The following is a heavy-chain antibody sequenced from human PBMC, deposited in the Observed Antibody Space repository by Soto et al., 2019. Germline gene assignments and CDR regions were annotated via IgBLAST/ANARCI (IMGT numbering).Heavy chain of an antibody. V-gene: IGHV1-18*01. CDR3: ARDQPAAGISGWFDP. CDR2: ISAYNGNT. Sequence: SVKVSCKASGYTFTSYGISWVRQAPGQGLEWMGWISAYNGNTNYAQKLQGRVTMTTDTSTSTAYMELRSLRSDDTAVYYCARDQPAAGISGWFDPWGQGTLVTVSS. CDR1: GYTFTSYG. J-gene: IGHJ5*02. D-gene: IGHD6-13*01.